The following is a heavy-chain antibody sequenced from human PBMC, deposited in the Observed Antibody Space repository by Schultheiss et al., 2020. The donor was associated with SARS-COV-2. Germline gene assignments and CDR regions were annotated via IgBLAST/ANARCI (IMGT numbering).Heavy chain of an antibody. CDR3: TTVGARSQYYFDY. Sequence: GGSLRLSYAASGFTFSGSAMHWVRQASGKGLEWVGHIKSKSDGGTTDYAAPVKGRFTISREDSKNTLYLQMNSLKTEDTAVYYCTTVGARSQYYFDYWGQGTLVTVSS. V-gene: IGHV3-15*01. CDR2: IKSKSDGGTT. J-gene: IGHJ4*02. CDR1: GFTFSGSA. D-gene: IGHD3-10*01.